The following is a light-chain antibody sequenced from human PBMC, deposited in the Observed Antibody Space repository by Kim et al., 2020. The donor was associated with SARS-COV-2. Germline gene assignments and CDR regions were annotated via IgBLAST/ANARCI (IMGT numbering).Light chain of an antibody. CDR2: GKN. CDR3: NSRASNDNGV. V-gene: IGLV3-19*01. CDR1: SLRSYY. Sequence: SSELTQDPAVSVALGQTVRITCQGDSLRSYYATWYQQKPGQAPILVIYGKNNRPSGIPDRFSGSSSGNTASLTITGTQAGDEADYSCNSRASNDNGVFGG. J-gene: IGLJ2*01.